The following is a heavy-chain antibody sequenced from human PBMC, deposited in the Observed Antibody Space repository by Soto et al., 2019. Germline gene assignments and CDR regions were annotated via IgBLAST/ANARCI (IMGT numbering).Heavy chain of an antibody. CDR3: AREGLENWKNNYGMDV. J-gene: IGHJ6*02. CDR2: IIPIFGTA. CDR1: GGTFSSYA. D-gene: IGHD1-1*01. V-gene: IGHV1-69*13. Sequence: SVKVSCKASGGTFSSYAISWVRQAPGQGLEWMGGIIPIFGTANYAQKFQGRVTITADESTSTAYMELSSLRSEDTAVYYCAREGLENWKNNYGMDVWGQGTTVTVSS.